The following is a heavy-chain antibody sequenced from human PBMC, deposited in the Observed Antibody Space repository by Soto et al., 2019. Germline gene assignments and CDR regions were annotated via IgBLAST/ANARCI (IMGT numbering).Heavy chain of an antibody. V-gene: IGHV1-69*13. D-gene: IGHD2-15*01. CDR1: GGTFNNYA. CDR2: IIPMFETV. Sequence: ASVKVSCKASGGTFNNYAVGWVRQAPGQGLEWMGGIIPMFETVNYAQRFQGRLTIAADESTSTAYMELTSLTSADTAVYFCARGLRTGNYGMDVWGRGTTVTVSS. CDR3: ARGLRTGNYGMDV. J-gene: IGHJ6*02.